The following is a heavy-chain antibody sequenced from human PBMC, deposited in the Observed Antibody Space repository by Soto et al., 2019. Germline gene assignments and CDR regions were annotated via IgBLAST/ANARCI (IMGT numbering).Heavy chain of an antibody. CDR1: GGSINSYW. CDR2: VYSSGTT. Sequence: PSETLSLTCTVSGGSINSYWWSWIRQPAGKGLEWIGRVYSSGTTDYNPSLNSRATMSVETSKNQFSLKLSSVTASETAVYYRERDIASYASGEGSWGQGIEVSVSS. J-gene: IGHJ5*02. V-gene: IGHV4-4*07. D-gene: IGHD7-27*01. CDR3: ERDIASYASGEGS.